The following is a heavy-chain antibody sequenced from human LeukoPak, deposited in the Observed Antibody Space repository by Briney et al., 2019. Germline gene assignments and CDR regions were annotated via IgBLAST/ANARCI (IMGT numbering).Heavy chain of an antibody. CDR3: ARVMEQWLVRWFDP. CDR1: GFTFSSYG. D-gene: IGHD6-19*01. CDR2: IWYDGSNK. Sequence: GGSLRLSCAASGFTFSSYGMHWVRQAPGKGLEWVAVIWYDGSNKYYADSVKGRFTISRDNSKNTLYLQMNSLRAEDTAVYYCARVMEQWLVRWFDPWGQGTLVTVSS. V-gene: IGHV3-33*01. J-gene: IGHJ5*02.